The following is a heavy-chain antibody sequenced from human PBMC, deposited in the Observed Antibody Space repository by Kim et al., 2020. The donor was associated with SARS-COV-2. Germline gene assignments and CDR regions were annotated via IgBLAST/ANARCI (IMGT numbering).Heavy chain of an antibody. Sequence: GGSLRLSCAASGFAFSGSAMHWVRQASGKGLEWVGRIRSKANSYATAYAASVKGRLTISRDDSNNTVYLQMNSLKTEDTAVYYCTSRGIAATVTGYWGHGTLVTVSS. CDR3: TSRGIAATVTGY. V-gene: IGHV3-73*01. J-gene: IGHJ4*01. D-gene: IGHD6-13*01. CDR1: GFAFSGSA. CDR2: IRSKANSYAT.